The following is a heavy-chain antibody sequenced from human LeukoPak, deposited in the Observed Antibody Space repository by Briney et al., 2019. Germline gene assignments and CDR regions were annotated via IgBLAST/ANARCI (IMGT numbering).Heavy chain of an antibody. D-gene: IGHD6-13*01. Sequence: PGESLKISCKGSGYSFTSYWIGWVRQMPGKGLEWMGVIYPGDSDTNYSPSFQGLVTISADKSISTAYLQWSSLKASDTAMYYCARYPSSWSRTYWYFDLWGRGTLVTVSS. V-gene: IGHV5-51*01. CDR1: GYSFTSYW. J-gene: IGHJ2*01. CDR3: ARYPSSWSRTYWYFDL. CDR2: IYPGDSDT.